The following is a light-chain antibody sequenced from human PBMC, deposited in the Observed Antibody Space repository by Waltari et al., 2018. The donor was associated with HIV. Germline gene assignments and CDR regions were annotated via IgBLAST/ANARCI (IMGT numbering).Light chain of an antibody. J-gene: IGKJ1*01. CDR3: QEYTSFSRT. CDR1: ESIGGW. Sequence: EIQMTQSRSNLSASVGDRVTITCRASESIGGWLAWYQQKSGKAPKLLIRKASNLESGVPSRFSGSGYGTEFTLTITSLQPDDFATYHCQEYTSFSRTFGQGTKVEI. V-gene: IGKV1-5*03. CDR2: KAS.